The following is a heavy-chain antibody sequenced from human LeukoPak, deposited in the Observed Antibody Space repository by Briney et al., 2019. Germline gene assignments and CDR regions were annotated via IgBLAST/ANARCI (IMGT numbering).Heavy chain of an antibody. J-gene: IGHJ4*02. CDR3: ARAVVPAAGGSELYYFDY. D-gene: IGHD2-2*01. Sequence: SETLSLTCAVYGGSFSGYYWSWLRQPPAKGLQWIGEINHSGSTNYNPSLNSRVTISVDTSKNQFSLKLSSVTAADTAVYYCARAVVPAAGGSELYYFDYWGQGTLVTVSS. CDR2: INHSGST. CDR1: GGSFSGYY. V-gene: IGHV4-34*01.